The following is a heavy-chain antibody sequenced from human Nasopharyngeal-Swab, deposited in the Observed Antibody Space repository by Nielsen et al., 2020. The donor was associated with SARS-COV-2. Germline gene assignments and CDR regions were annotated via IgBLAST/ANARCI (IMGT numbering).Heavy chain of an antibody. V-gene: IGHV1-69*13. Sequence: SVKVSCKASGGTFSSYAMSWVRQAPGQGLEWRGGIIPIFGTANYAQKFQGRVTITADESTSTAYMELSSLRSEDTAVYYCARESVVVAAYNAFDIWGQGAMVTVSS. CDR2: IIPIFGTA. D-gene: IGHD2-15*01. CDR1: GGTFSSYA. CDR3: ARESVVVAAYNAFDI. J-gene: IGHJ3*02.